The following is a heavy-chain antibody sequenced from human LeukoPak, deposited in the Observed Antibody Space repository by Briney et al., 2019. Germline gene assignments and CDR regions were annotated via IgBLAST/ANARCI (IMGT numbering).Heavy chain of an antibody. V-gene: IGHV3-74*01. D-gene: IGHD1-26*01. Sequence: GGSLRFSCAASGFTFSSYWMHWVRQAPGKGLVWVSRINSDGSSTSYADSVKGRFTISRDNAKNSLYLQMNSLRAEDTALYYCAKDIVGANFGAFDIWGQGTMVTVSS. CDR1: GFTFSSYW. CDR2: INSDGSST. CDR3: AKDIVGANFGAFDI. J-gene: IGHJ3*02.